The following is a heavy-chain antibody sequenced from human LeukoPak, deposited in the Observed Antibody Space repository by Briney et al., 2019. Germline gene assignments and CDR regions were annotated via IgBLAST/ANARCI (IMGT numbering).Heavy chain of an antibody. CDR2: FDPEDGET. D-gene: IGHD3-10*01. CDR1: GYTLTELS. V-gene: IGHV1-24*01. J-gene: IGHJ4*02. CDR3: ATGSRSVLPWFGEFDY. Sequence: ASVKVSCKVSGYTLTELSMHWVRRAPGKGLEWMGGFDPEDGETIYAQKFQGRVTMTEDTSTDTAYMELSSLRSEDTAVYYCATGSRSVLPWFGEFDYWGQGTLVTVSS.